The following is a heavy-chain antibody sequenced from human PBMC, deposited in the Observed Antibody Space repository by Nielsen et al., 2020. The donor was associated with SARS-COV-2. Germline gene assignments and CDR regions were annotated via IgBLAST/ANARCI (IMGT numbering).Heavy chain of an antibody. CDR2: IYYSGST. CDR3: ARDRYLDYYDSIGYPYYYYGMDV. CDR1: GGSISSYY. D-gene: IGHD3-22*01. J-gene: IGHJ6*02. Sequence: SETLSLTCTVSGGSISSYYWSWIRQPPGKGLEWIGYIYYSGSTNYNPSLKSRVTISVDTSKNQFSLKLSSVTAADTAVYYCARDRYLDYYDSIGYPYYYYGMDVWGQGTTVTVSS. V-gene: IGHV4-59*01.